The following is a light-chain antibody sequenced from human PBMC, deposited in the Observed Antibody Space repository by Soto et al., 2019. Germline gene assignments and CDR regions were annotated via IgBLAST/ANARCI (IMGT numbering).Light chain of an antibody. Sequence: QSVLSQSSSASASLGSSVKLTCTLSSGHSSYIIAWHQQQPGKAPRYLMKLEGSGSYNKGSGVPDRFSGSSSGADRYLTISNLQFEDEADYYCETWDSTILVFGGGTTLTVL. J-gene: IGLJ2*01. V-gene: IGLV4-60*02. CDR2: LEGSGSY. CDR1: SGHSSYI. CDR3: ETWDSTILV.